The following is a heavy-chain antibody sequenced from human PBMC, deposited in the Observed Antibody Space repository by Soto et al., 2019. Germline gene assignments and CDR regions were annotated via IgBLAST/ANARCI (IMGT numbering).Heavy chain of an antibody. CDR3: VRDRSAGIAAAGMSFDP. J-gene: IGHJ5*02. CDR1: GGSISSYY. V-gene: IGHV4-4*07. Sequence: SETLSLTCTVSGGSISSYYWSWIRQPAGKGLEWIGRIYTSGSTNYNPSLKSRVTMSVDTSKNQFSLKLSSVTAADTAVYYCVRDRSAGIAAAGMSFDPWGQGTLVTVSS. D-gene: IGHD6-13*01. CDR2: IYTSGST.